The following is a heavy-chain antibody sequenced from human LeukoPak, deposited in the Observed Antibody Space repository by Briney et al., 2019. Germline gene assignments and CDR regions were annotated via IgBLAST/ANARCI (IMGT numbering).Heavy chain of an antibody. D-gene: IGHD3-3*01. CDR3: ARVPHYYGLLAGMDV. J-gene: IGHJ6*02. CDR1: GGSISSYY. V-gene: IGHV4-59*01. Sequence: SETLSLTCTVSGGSISSYYWSWVRQPPGKGLEWIGYIYYSGSTNYNPSLKSRVTISVDTSKNQFSLKLSSVTAADTAVYYCARVPHYYGLLAGMDVWGQGTTVTVSS. CDR2: IYYSGST.